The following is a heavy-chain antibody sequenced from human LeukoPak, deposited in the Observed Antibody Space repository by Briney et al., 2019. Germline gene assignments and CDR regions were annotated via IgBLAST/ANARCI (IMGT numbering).Heavy chain of an antibody. CDR1: GFTFSNAW. CDR3: TTDPYDSSGYYPDY. Sequence: GGSLRLSCAASGFTFSNAWMNWVRQAPGKGLEWVGRIRSKTDGGTTDYAAPVKGRFTISRDDSKNTLYLQMNSLKTEDTAMYYCTTDPYDSSGYYPDYWGQGTLVTVSS. D-gene: IGHD3-22*01. V-gene: IGHV3-15*07. J-gene: IGHJ4*02. CDR2: IRSKTDGGTT.